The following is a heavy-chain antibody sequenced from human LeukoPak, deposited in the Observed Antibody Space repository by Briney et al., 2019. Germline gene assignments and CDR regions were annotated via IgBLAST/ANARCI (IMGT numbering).Heavy chain of an antibody. CDR2: INHSGST. D-gene: IGHD3-22*01. Sequence: SETLSLTCTVSGGSISSYYWSWIRQPPGKGLEWIGEINHSGSTNYNPSLKSRVTISVDTSKNQFSLKLSSVTAADTAVYYCARGGYYYDSSGYYWDYWGQGTLVTVSS. J-gene: IGHJ4*02. V-gene: IGHV4-34*01. CDR3: ARGGYYYDSSGYYWDY. CDR1: GGSISSYY.